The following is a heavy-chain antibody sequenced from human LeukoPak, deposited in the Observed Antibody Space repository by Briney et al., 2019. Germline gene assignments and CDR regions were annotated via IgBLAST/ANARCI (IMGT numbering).Heavy chain of an antibody. CDR1: GYTFTNYA. J-gene: IGHJ6*02. Sequence: GASVKVSCTASGYTFTNYAMNWVRQAPGQGLEWMGWIDTNTGNPTFAQGFTGRFVFSLDTSVSTAYLQIGSLEADDTAVYYCARDNEEAAAGIYGMDVWGQGTTVTVSS. CDR2: IDTNTGNP. CDR3: ARDNEEAAAGIYGMDV. V-gene: IGHV7-4-1*01. D-gene: IGHD6-13*01.